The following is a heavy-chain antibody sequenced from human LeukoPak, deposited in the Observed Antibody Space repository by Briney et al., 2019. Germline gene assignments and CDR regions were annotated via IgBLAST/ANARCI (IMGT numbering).Heavy chain of an antibody. CDR1: GYTFTGYY. Sequence: GASVKVSCKASGYTFTGYYMHWVRQAPGQGLEWMGWINPNSGGTNYAQKFQGRVTMTRDTSTSTVYMELSSLRSEDTAVYYCARTVEMATIGGEFDYWGQGTLVTVSS. J-gene: IGHJ4*02. CDR3: ARTVEMATIGGEFDY. V-gene: IGHV1-2*02. CDR2: INPNSGGT. D-gene: IGHD5-24*01.